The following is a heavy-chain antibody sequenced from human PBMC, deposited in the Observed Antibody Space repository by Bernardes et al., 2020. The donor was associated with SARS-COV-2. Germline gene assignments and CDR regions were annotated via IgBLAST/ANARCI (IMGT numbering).Heavy chain of an antibody. CDR2: IYWNDDK. V-gene: IGHV2-5*01. D-gene: IGHD3-22*01. CDR3: VHSSRYYYDDSDSYYRPDAFAI. J-gene: IGHJ3*02. CDR1: GFSLSTNGMG. Sequence: SGPTLVKPTQTLTLTCTFSGFSLSTNGMGVGWIRQPPGKALEWLALIYWNDDKRYSPSLQSRVTISKDTSKNQVVLTMTNMDPVDTATYYCVHSSRYYYDDSDSYYRPDAFAIWGQGTMVAVSS.